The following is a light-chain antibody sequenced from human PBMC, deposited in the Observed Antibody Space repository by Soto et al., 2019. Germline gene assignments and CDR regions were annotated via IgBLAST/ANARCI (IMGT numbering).Light chain of an antibody. V-gene: IGKV1-39*01. CDR2: GAT. CDR3: QQSYRRPYT. Sequence: IQLTESPSSLSASVGDRVTVTCRASQSINIYLNWYQQKPGKAPTVLIYGATTLESGVPSRFSGGGSRTDFTLTIDSLQIEDFAANYCQQSYRRPYTFGQGTKLEI. J-gene: IGKJ2*01. CDR1: QSINIY.